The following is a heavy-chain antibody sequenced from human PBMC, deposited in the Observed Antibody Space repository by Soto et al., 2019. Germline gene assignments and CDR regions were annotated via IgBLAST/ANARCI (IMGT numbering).Heavy chain of an antibody. V-gene: IGHV4-34*01. J-gene: IGHJ6*03. CDR3: ARGKDPSIXIVGGVSRPLSYMAV. CDR2: INHSGST. D-gene: IGHD3-10*01. CDR1: RGSLIVYD. Sequence: VERGSLIVYDGSCILKHKGKGLEWIGEINHSGSTNYNPSLKSRVTISVDTSKDQFSLKLSSVTAADTAVYYCARGKDPSIXIVGGVSRPLSYMAVWGKGTTVRVSS.